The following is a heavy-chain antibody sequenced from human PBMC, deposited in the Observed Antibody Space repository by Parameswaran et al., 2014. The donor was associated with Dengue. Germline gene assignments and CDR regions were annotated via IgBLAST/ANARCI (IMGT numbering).Heavy chain of an antibody. V-gene: IGHV1-69*01. D-gene: IGHD3-22*01. CDR3: ARRGTASSGPFFDF. J-gene: IGHJ4*02. CDR2: IFPVFGTT. Sequence: WVRQAPGQGLEWMGVIFPVFGTTNYAQKFQGRVTITADESTSTAYMELSSLRSEDTAVYYCARRGTASSGPFFDFWGQGTLVTVSS.